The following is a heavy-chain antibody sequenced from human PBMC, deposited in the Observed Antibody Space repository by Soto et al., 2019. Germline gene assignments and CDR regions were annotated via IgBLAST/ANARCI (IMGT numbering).Heavy chain of an antibody. CDR3: ATQGRGGPVVYDMDV. Sequence: EVQLFESGGGLVQVGGSLRLSCAASGFTFTNYGMNWVRQAPGKGLEWVSSISGGGRSTYNGDSVRGRFTISRDTSKNTLDRQMNSLRADDTAVYYCATQGRGGPVVYDMDVCGRGTTVTVSS. D-gene: IGHD3-16*01. CDR2: ISGGGRST. CDR1: GFTFTNYG. J-gene: IGHJ6*03. V-gene: IGHV3-23*01.